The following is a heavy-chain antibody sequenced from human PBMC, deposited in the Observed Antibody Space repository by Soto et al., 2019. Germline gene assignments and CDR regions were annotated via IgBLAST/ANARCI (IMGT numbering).Heavy chain of an antibody. V-gene: IGHV3-64*01. CDR3: VRRVSGNYDY. J-gene: IGHJ4*02. CDR2: ISSNGRTT. Sequence: EVQLAESGGGMVQPGGSLRLSCVASGFTFSSYDMHWVRQAPGKGLEYVSSISSNGRTTYYANSVKGRFTISRDNSKNTLYLQMGSLRAEDMAVYYCVRRVSGNYDYWGQGTLVTVSS. CDR1: GFTFSSYD. D-gene: IGHD1-7*01.